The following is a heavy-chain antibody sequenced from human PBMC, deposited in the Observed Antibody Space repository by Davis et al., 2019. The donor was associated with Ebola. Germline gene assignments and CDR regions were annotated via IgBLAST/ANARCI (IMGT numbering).Heavy chain of an antibody. CDR3: ARDMRGLGYCSGGSCLTLDY. D-gene: IGHD2-15*01. CDR2: IWYDGSNK. J-gene: IGHJ4*02. CDR1: GFTFSSYG. Sequence: GESLKISCAASGFTFSSYGMHWVRQAPGKGLEWVAVIWYDGSNKYYADSVKGRFTISRDNSKNTLYLQMNSLRAEDTAVYYCARDMRGLGYCSGGSCLTLDYWGQGTLVTVSS. V-gene: IGHV3-33*01.